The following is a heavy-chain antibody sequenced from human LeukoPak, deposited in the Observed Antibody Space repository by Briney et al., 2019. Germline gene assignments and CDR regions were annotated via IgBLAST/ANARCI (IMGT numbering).Heavy chain of an antibody. CDR3: ARVAESKQLNSFDY. D-gene: IGHD5-18*01. CDR1: GYTFTGYY. Sequence: GASVKVSCKASGYTFTGYYMHWVRQAPGQGLEWMGWINPNSGGTNYAQKFQGRVTMTRDTSISTAYMELSRLRSDDTAVYYCARVAESKQLNSFDYWGQGTLVTVSS. CDR2: INPNSGGT. J-gene: IGHJ4*02. V-gene: IGHV1-2*02.